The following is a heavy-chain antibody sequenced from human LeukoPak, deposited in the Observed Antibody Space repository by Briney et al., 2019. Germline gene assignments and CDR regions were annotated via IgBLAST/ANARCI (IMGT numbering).Heavy chain of an antibody. V-gene: IGHV3-48*04. D-gene: IGHD3-22*01. CDR3: ARAIKSSGYYLALIY. J-gene: IGHJ4*02. CDR1: GFTFSSYS. CDR2: ISSSSSTI. Sequence: GGSLRLSCAASGFTFSSYSMNWVRQAPGKGLEWVSYISSSSSTIYYADSVKGRFTISRDNAKNSLYLQMNSLRAEHTAVYYCARAIKSSGYYLALIYWGQGTLVTVSS.